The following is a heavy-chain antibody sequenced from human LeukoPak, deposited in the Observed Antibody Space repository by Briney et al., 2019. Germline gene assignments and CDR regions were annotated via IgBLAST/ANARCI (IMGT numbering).Heavy chain of an antibody. Sequence: SETLSLTCTVSGGSISNYYWSWIRQPPGKGLEWIGYIYYSGSTNYNPSLKSRVTISVDTSKNQFSLKLSSVTAADTAVYYCARAIEMATILFDYWGQGTLVTVSS. CDR1: GGSISNYY. CDR3: ARAIEMATILFDY. V-gene: IGHV4-59*01. D-gene: IGHD5-24*01. CDR2: IYYSGST. J-gene: IGHJ4*02.